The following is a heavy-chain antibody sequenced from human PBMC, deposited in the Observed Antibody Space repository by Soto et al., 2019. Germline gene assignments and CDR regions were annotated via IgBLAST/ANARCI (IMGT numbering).Heavy chain of an antibody. CDR1: GFTFSSYE. CDR3: ARVPGYSRPELAGMDV. V-gene: IGHV3-48*03. D-gene: IGHD5-12*01. CDR2: ISSSGSTI. J-gene: IGHJ6*02. Sequence: GGSLRLSCAASGFTFSSYEMNWVRQAPGKGLEWVSYISSSGSTIYYADSVKGRFTISRDNAKNSLYLQMNSLRAEDTAVYYCARVPGYSRPELAGMDVWGQGTTVTVSS.